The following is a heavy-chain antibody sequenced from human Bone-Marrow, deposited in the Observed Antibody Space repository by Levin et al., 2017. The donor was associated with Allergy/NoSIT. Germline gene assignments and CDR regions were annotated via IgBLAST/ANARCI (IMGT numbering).Heavy chain of an antibody. CDR3: ARKGGDSSGLDY. CDR2: IYTSGNT. CDR1: GGSISSYY. Sequence: PSETLSLTCTVFGGSISSYYWNWIRQPAGKGLEWIGRIYTSGNTNYNPSLKNRVTMSVDTSKNHFSLKLSSVTAADTAVYYCARKGGDSSGLDYWGQGTLVTVSS. J-gene: IGHJ4*02. D-gene: IGHD3-22*01. V-gene: IGHV4-4*07.